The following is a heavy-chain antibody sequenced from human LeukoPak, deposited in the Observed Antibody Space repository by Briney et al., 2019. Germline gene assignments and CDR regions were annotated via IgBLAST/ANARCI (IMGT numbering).Heavy chain of an antibody. CDR3: ASDWSPDAFDI. Sequence: ASVKVSCKPSGYTFNTYGITWVRQAPGQGLEWMGWISPYNGNTNYAQKFQGRVTLTTDTSTSTAYMELRSLRSDDTAVYYCASDWSPDAFDIWGQGTMVTVSS. CDR2: ISPYNGNT. J-gene: IGHJ3*02. CDR1: GYTFNTYG. V-gene: IGHV1-18*01.